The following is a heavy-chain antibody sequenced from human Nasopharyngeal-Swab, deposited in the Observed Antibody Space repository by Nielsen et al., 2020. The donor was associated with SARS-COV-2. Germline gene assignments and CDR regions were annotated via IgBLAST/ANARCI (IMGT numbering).Heavy chain of an antibody. Sequence: SVKVSCKASGYTFTSYYMHWVRQAPGQGLEWMGGIIPIFGTANYAQKFQGRVTITADESTSTAYMELSSLRSEDTAVYYCARDRDYGDYRTVAYYFDYWGQRTLVTVSS. CDR2: IIPIFGTA. CDR1: GYTFTSYY. D-gene: IGHD4-17*01. V-gene: IGHV1-69*13. CDR3: ARDRDYGDYRTVAYYFDY. J-gene: IGHJ4*02.